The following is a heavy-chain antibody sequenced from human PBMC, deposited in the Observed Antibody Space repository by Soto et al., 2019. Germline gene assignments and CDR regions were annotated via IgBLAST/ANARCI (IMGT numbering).Heavy chain of an antibody. CDR3: ARTCRSGGSCYHEY. D-gene: IGHD2-15*01. V-gene: IGHV1-18*01. CDR2: VSVYNDDT. Sequence: GTAVKVSWKASGYAFASFGTSWVRQAPGQGLEWVGWVSVYNDDTKYAQNFQGRVSLPTDTYTSTTYMEVGSLRSDGTAVYYCARTCRSGGSCYHEYWGEGTLVTVSS. CDR1: GYAFASFG. J-gene: IGHJ4*02.